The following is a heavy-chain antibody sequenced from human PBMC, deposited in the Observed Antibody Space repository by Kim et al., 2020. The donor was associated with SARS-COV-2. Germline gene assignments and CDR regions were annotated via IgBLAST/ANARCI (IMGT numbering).Heavy chain of an antibody. J-gene: IGHJ4*02. CDR2: IYYSGST. V-gene: IGHV4-39*01. CDR1: GGSISSSSYY. Sequence: SETLSLTCTVSGGSISSSSYYWGWIRQPPGKGLEWIGSIYYSGSTYYNPSLKSRVTISVDTSKNQFSLKLSSVTAADTAVYYCASYSSSWYYFDYWGQGTLVTVSS. D-gene: IGHD6-13*01. CDR3: ASYSSSWYYFDY.